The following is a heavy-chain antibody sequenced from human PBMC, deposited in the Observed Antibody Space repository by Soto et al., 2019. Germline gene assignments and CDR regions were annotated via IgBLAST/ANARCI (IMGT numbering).Heavy chain of an antibody. D-gene: IGHD3-3*01. CDR2: VYYSGST. Sequence: QVQLQESGPGLVKPSETLSLTCTVSGGSISSYYWSWIRQPPGKGLEWIGYVYYSGSTTYNPSLKSRVTMSVATSKNHFSLKLSSVTAADTAVYYCARGQLLRFDVFDIWGHGTMVTVSS. CDR1: GGSISSYY. CDR3: ARGQLLRFDVFDI. V-gene: IGHV4-59*01. J-gene: IGHJ3*02.